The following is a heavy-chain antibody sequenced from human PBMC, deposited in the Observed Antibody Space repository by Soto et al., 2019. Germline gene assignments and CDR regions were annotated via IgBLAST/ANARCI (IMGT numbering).Heavy chain of an antibody. Sequence: SVKVSCKASGGTFSSYAISWVRQAPGQGLEWMGGIIPIFGTANYAQKFQGRVTITADESTSTAYMELSSLRSEDTAVYYCARDQRRAYSNYDGMDVRGQATTVSGSS. D-gene: IGHD4-4*01. CDR2: IIPIFGTA. CDR1: GGTFSSYA. V-gene: IGHV1-69*13. J-gene: IGHJ6*02. CDR3: ARDQRRAYSNYDGMDV.